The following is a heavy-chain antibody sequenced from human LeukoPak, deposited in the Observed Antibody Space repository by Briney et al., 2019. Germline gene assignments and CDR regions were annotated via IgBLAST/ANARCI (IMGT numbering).Heavy chain of an antibody. Sequence: SETLSLTCTVSGGSINSLYWSWIRQPPGKGLEWIGYIYYSGSTNYNPSLKSRVTISVDTSKNLFSLKLNSVTAADAAVYYCARSRGTGFIFDYWGQGALVTVSS. CDR3: ARSRGTGFIFDY. CDR2: IYYSGST. CDR1: GGSINSLY. D-gene: IGHD3-10*01. J-gene: IGHJ4*02. V-gene: IGHV4-59*01.